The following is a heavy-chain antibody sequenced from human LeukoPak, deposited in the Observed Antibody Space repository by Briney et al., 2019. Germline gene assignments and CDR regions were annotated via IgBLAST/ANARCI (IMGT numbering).Heavy chain of an antibody. J-gene: IGHJ6*03. D-gene: IGHD5-18*01. CDR1: GYRFTSYW. CDR2: IYPGDSDT. V-gene: IGHV5-51*01. Sequence: GESLQISCQGSGYRFTSYWIGWVRQMPGKGLEWMGIIYPGDSDTRYSPSFQGQVTISADKSISTAYLQWSSLQASDTAMYYCARQGYSYGPYYYYYYMDVWGKGTTVTVSS. CDR3: ARQGYSYGPYYYYYYMDV.